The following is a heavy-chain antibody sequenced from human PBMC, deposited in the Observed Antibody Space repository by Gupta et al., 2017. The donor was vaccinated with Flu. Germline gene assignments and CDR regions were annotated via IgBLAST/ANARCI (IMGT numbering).Heavy chain of an antibody. CDR2: IYPEDSET. CDR3: VAGFQN. Sequence: EVHLVQSGAEVKKPGESLTISCKASGYDFNVHWIGWVRQVPGKGLEWMAMIYPEDSETKYRPALQGQVDISADKSINTAYLHWASLKASDSGMYFCVAGFQNWGQGTLVTVSS. J-gene: IGHJ1*01. CDR1: GYDFNVHW. V-gene: IGHV5-51*01.